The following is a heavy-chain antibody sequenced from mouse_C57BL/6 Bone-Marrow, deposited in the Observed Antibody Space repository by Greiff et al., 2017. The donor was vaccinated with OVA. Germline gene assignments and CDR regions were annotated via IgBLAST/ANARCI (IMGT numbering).Heavy chain of an antibody. V-gene: IGHV5-4*01. CDR1: GFTFSSSA. CDR2: ISDGGSYT. Sequence: DVMLVESGGGLVKPGGSLKLSCAASGFTFSSSAMSWVRQTPEKRLEWVATISDGGSYTYYPDNVKGRFTISRDNAKNNLYLQMSHLKSEDTAMYYCARERGAYWGQGTLVTVSA. CDR3: ARERGAY. J-gene: IGHJ3*01.